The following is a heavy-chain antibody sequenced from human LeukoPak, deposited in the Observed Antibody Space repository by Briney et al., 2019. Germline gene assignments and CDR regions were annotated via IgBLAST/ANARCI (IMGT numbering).Heavy chain of an antibody. D-gene: IGHD6-19*01. CDR1: GFTFSTYG. CDR2: LSYDGSEK. V-gene: IGHV3-30*18. CDR3: AKSSIGWYGGFDY. Sequence: GRSLRLSCAASGFTFSTYGMHWVRQAPGKGLEWVAVLSYDGSEKYYADSVKGRCTISRDNSKNTLYLQMNSLRAEDTAVYYCAKSSIGWYGGFDYWGQRTLGTVSS. J-gene: IGHJ4*02.